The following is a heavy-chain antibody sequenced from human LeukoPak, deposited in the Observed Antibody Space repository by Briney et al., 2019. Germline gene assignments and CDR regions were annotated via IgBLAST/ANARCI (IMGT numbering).Heavy chain of an antibody. CDR3: ARSYRSAHSFHI. D-gene: IGHD3-16*02. Sequence: GGSLRLSCAASGFIFSDYYMSWIRQAPGKGLGWVSYISSSGTTIYYADSVKGRFTISRDNAKNSLYLQMNSLRAEDTAVYYCARSYRSAHSFHIWGQGTMVTVSS. V-gene: IGHV3-11*04. CDR2: ISSSGTTI. CDR1: GFIFSDYY. J-gene: IGHJ3*02.